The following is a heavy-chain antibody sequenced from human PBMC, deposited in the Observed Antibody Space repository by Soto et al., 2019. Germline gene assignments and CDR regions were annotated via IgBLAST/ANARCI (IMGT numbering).Heavy chain of an antibody. D-gene: IGHD3-22*01. CDR2: IYYSGST. CDR3: ARQTYYDSSGYGLGWCDP. V-gene: IGHV4-59*08. Sequence: SETLSLTCTVSGGSISSYYWSWIRQPPGKGLEWIGYIYYSGSTNYNPSLKSRVTISVDTSKNQFSLKLSSVTAADTAVYYCARQTYYDSSGYGLGWCDPWGQGTLVTVS. CDR1: GGSISSYY. J-gene: IGHJ5*02.